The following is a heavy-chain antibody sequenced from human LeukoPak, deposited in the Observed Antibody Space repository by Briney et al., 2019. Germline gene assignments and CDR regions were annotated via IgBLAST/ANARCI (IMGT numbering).Heavy chain of an antibody. Sequence: GGSLRLSCVASGFTLSSYGMHWVRQAPGKGLEWVANIDQDGSEKNYVDSVKGRFTISRDNAKNSLSLQMNSLRAEDTAVYYCARGRVADHWGQGTLVAVSS. CDR2: IDQDGSEK. D-gene: IGHD6-19*01. CDR3: ARGRVADH. V-gene: IGHV3-7*01. CDR1: GFTLSSYG. J-gene: IGHJ1*01.